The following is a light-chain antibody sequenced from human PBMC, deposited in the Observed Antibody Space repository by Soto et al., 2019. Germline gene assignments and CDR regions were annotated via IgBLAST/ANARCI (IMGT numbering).Light chain of an antibody. V-gene: IGKV3-15*01. Sequence: EIVMTQSPATLSVSPGERATLSCRASQSVSSNLAWYQQKPGQAPRLLIYGASTRATGIPAKFSGSGSGTEFTLTISSLQSEDFGVYYCQQYKIWPGTFGQGTKVEIK. CDR2: GAS. CDR3: QQYKIWPGT. J-gene: IGKJ1*01. CDR1: QSVSSN.